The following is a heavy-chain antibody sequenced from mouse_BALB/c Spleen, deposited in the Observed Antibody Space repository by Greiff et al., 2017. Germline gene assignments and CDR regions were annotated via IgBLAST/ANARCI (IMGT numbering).Heavy chain of an antibody. CDR1: GFTFNNYW. CDR2: IYPGGGYT. Sequence: QVQLQQSGAELVRPGTSVKMSCKAAGFTFNNYWIGWVKQTPGHGLEWIGDIYPGGGYTNYNEKFKGKATLTADKSSSTAYMQLSSLTSEDSAIYYCARGSSWAMDYWGQGTSVTVSS. V-gene: IGHV1-63*02. CDR3: ARGSSWAMDY. J-gene: IGHJ4*01. D-gene: IGHD1-1*01.